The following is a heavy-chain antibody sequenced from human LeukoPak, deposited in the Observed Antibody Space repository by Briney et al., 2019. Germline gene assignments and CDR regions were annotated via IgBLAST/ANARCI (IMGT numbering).Heavy chain of an antibody. D-gene: IGHD4-11*01. V-gene: IGHV1-2*02. CDR1: GYTFTDCY. J-gene: IGHJ4*02. Sequence: ASVKVSCKTSGYTFTDCYIHWVRQAPGQGLEWMGWINPNSRETNSAQRFQGRVTMTGDTSISTAYMELSRLTSDDTAVYYCARDRDYSNTERGFDYWGQGTLVTVSS. CDR2: INPNSRET. CDR3: ARDRDYSNTERGFDY.